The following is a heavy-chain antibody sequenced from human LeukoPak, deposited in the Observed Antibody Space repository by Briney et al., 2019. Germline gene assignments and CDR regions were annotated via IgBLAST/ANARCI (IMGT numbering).Heavy chain of an antibody. CDR3: ARLRGNYFDY. Sequence: PSETLSLTCTVSGDSISTYYWSWIRQPAGKGLEWIGRIYTSGSTNYNPSLKSRVTMSVDTSKNQFSLKLTSVTAADTAVFYCARLRGNYFDYWGQGTLVTVSS. CDR1: GDSISTYY. D-gene: IGHD3-16*01. V-gene: IGHV4-4*07. J-gene: IGHJ4*02. CDR2: IYTSGST.